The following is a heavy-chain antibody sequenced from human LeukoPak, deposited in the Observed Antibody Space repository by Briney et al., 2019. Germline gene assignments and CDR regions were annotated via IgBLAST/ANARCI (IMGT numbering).Heavy chain of an antibody. CDR1: GGSISQYY. V-gene: IGHV4-59*01. CDR2: VYRSGNT. Sequence: SETLSLTCTLSGGSISQYYWRWIRQPPGKGPEWIGYVYRSGNTNYNPSLKSRVTISVDTSKNHFSLNLTSVTAADTAVYYCARVKDFAYSFFDLWGRGTLVTVSS. J-gene: IGHJ2*01. CDR3: ARVKDFAYSFFDL.